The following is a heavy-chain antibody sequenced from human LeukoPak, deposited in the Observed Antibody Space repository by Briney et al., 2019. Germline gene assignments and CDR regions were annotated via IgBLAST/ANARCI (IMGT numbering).Heavy chain of an antibody. CDR3: ARGGVATLPYYYYYMDV. Sequence: PSETLSLTCTVSGGSISSYYWSWIRQPPGKGLEWIGYIYYSGSTNYNPSLKSRVTISVDTSKNQFSLTLSSVTAADTAVYYCARGGVATLPYYYYYMDVWGKGTTVTVSS. J-gene: IGHJ6*03. CDR1: GGSISSYY. D-gene: IGHD1-26*01. CDR2: IYYSGST. V-gene: IGHV4-59*01.